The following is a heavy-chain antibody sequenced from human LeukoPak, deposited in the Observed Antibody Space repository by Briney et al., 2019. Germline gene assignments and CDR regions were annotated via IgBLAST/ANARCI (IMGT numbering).Heavy chain of an antibody. D-gene: IGHD6-13*01. V-gene: IGHV3-11*01. CDR1: GFTFSDYY. J-gene: IGHJ5*02. CDR3: ARDHGIAAAGTNWFDP. Sequence: GGSLRLSCAASGFTFSDYYMSWIRQAPGKGLEWVSYISSSGSTIYYADSVRGRFTISRDNAKNSLYLQMNSLRAEDTAVYYCARDHGIAAAGTNWFDPWGQGTLVTVSS. CDR2: ISSSGSTI.